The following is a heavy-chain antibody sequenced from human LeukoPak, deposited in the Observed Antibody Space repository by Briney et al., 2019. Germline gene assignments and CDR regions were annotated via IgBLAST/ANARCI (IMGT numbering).Heavy chain of an antibody. J-gene: IGHJ4*02. CDR2: IIPFIDTA. D-gene: IGHD2-2*01. Sequence: SVKVSCKASGGTFSGYALGWVRQAPGQGLEWMGGIIPFIDTAKYAQKFQGRVTITTDESTDTVYMELHSLRSDDTALYYCATGKYCTTTSCPKKLHSWGQGTLVTVSS. CDR3: ATGKYCTTTSCPKKLHS. V-gene: IGHV1-69*05. CDR1: GGTFSGYA.